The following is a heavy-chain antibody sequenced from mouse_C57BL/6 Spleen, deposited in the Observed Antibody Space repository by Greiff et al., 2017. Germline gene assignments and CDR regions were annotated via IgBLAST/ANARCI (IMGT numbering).Heavy chain of an antibody. CDR3: ARSGDYPYAMDY. V-gene: IGHV1-62-2*01. J-gene: IGHJ4*01. D-gene: IGHD2-4*01. CDR1: GYTFTEYT. Sequence: VQLQQPGAELVKPGASVKLSCKASGYTFTEYTIHWVKQRSGQGLEWIGWFYPGSGSLKYNEKFKAKATLTVDKPSSTVYMELSRLTSEDSAVYYCARSGDYPYAMDYWGQGTSVTVSS. CDR2: FYPGSGSL.